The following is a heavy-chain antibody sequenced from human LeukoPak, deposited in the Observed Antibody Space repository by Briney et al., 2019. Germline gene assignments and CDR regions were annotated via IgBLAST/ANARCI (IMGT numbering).Heavy chain of an antibody. CDR1: GYTFTGXX. CDR3: ARLQADY. Sequence: ASVKVSCKASGYTFTGXXMXXVRQAPGQGLEWMGWINPNSGXTNYAQKFQGRVTMTRDTSISTAYMELSRLRSDDTAVYYCARLQADYWGQGTLVTVSS. V-gene: IGHV1-2*02. CDR2: INPNSGXT. J-gene: IGHJ4*02.